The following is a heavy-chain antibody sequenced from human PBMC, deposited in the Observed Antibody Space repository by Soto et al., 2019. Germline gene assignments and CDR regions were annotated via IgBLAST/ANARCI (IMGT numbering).Heavy chain of an antibody. Sequence: SVKVSGKAAGVTFNRQDMRWVRQAPGQGLEWMGGIIPRFGTPHYAEKFQGRVTITADESTGTAYLELSSLTSEDTAVYYCATSEGRDGYSFDYWGPGTLVTVSS. J-gene: IGHJ4*02. CDR2: IIPRFGTP. D-gene: IGHD5-12*01. CDR3: ATSEGRDGYSFDY. V-gene: IGHV1-69*13. CDR1: GVTFNRQD.